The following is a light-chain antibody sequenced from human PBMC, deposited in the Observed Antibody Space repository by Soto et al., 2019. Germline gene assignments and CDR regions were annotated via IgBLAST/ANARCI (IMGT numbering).Light chain of an antibody. CDR3: CSYAGTYTYV. V-gene: IGLV2-11*01. CDR1: SSDVGGYQY. J-gene: IGLJ1*01. CDR2: DVT. Sequence: QSALTQPRSVSGSPGQSVTISCTGTSSDVGGYQYVSWYQQHPGKAPKLMIYDVTKRPSGVPDRFSGSKSGNTASLTISGLQAGDEADYYCCSYAGTYTYVFGTGTKLTVL.